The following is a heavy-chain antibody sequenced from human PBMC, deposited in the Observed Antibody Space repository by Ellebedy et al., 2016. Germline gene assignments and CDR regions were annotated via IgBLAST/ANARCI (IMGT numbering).Heavy chain of an antibody. V-gene: IGHV3-53*01. Sequence: GGSLRLSCAASGFTVSTNYMKWVRQAPGKGLEWVSAIFSDGNTYYADSVKGRFTIPRDNSKNTLYLQRNSLRAEDTAVYYCARGVGSGWFDPWGQGTLVTVSS. J-gene: IGHJ5*02. D-gene: IGHD2-15*01. CDR2: IFSDGNT. CDR3: ARGVGSGWFDP. CDR1: GFTVSTNY.